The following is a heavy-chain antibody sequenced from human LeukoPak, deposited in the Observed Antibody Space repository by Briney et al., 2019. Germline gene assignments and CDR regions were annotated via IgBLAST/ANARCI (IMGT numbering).Heavy chain of an antibody. CDR2: VQHIGGET. Sequence: VKPGGSLRLSCAASGFTFSSYSMNWVRQAPGKGLEWVANVQHIGGETYYVDSVKGRFTISRDNAKNSVYLQMNSLGADDTAVYYCATYSILNAREFRYWGQGTLVTVTS. CDR3: ATYSILNAREFRY. D-gene: IGHD4-11*01. V-gene: IGHV3-7*01. CDR1: GFTFSSYS. J-gene: IGHJ1*01.